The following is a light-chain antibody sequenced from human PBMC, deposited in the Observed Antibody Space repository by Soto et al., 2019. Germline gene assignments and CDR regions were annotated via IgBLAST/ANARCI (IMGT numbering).Light chain of an antibody. CDR2: KAS. CDR1: QTISSW. J-gene: IGKJ1*01. Sequence: DIQMTHSPSTLSGSIGDRVTITSRASQTISSWLAWYQQKPGKAPKRLIYKASTLQSGVPSRFSGSGSGTEFTLTISSLQPDDFATYYCQHYNSYSEAFGQGTKVDI. V-gene: IGKV1-5*03. CDR3: QHYNSYSEA.